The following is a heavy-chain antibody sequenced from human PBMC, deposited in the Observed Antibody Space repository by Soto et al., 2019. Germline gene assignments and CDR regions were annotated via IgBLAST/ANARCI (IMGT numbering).Heavy chain of an antibody. CDR3: ANEYSSSWPMGGFDP. V-gene: IGHV3-23*01. J-gene: IGHJ5*02. CDR2: ISGGGDTT. Sequence: PGESLKISCAASGFTFSSYGISWIRLSPGKGLEWVSVISGGGDTTYYTPSVKGRFTISRDDFRNTLYLQMNSLRTEDTAIYYCANEYSSSWPMGGFDPWGQGTLVTVSS. D-gene: IGHD6-13*01. CDR1: GFTFSSYG.